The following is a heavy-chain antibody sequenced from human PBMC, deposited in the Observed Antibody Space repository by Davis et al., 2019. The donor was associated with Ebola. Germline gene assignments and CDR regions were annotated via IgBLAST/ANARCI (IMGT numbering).Heavy chain of an antibody. CDR3: AREAHCSSTSCYTYYFDY. V-gene: IGHV3-11*01. CDR2: ISSSGSTI. CDR1: GFTFSDYY. J-gene: IGHJ4*02. D-gene: IGHD2-2*02. Sequence: GESLKISCAASGFTFSDYYMSWIRQAPGKGLEWVSYISSSGSTIYYADSVKGRFTISRDNAKNSLYLQMNSLRAEDTAVYYCAREAHCSSTSCYTYYFDYWGQGTLVTVSS.